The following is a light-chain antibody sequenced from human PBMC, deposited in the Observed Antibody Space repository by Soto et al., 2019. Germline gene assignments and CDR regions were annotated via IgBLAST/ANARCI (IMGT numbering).Light chain of an antibody. CDR1: QSVSSSY. Sequence: EIVLTQSPGTLSLSPGERATLSCRASQSVSSSYLAWYQQKPGQAPRLLIYGASSRATGIPDRFSGSGSGTDCTLTISRLEPEDFAVYYWQQYDSSPMTFGQGTKVESK. V-gene: IGKV3-20*01. CDR3: QQYDSSPMT. J-gene: IGKJ1*01. CDR2: GAS.